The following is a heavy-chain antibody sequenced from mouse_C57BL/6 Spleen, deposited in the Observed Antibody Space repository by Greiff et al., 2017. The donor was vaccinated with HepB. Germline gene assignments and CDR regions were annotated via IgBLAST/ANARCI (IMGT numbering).Heavy chain of an antibody. CDR3: ATGEAWFAY. V-gene: IGHV5-17*01. J-gene: IGHJ3*01. CDR1: GFTFSDYG. Sequence: EVMLVESGGGLVKPGGSLKLSCAASGFTFSDYGMHWVRQAPEKGLEWFAYISSGSSTIYYADTVKGRFTISRDNAKNTLCLQMTSLRSEDTAMYYCATGEAWFAYWGQGTLVTVSA. CDR2: ISSGSSTI.